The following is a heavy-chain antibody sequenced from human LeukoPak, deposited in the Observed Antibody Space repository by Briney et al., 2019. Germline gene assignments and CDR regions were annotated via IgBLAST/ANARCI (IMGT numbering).Heavy chain of an antibody. CDR3: ASDYCSGDTCYSIDY. CDR1: GFTFSSYA. V-gene: IGHV3-21*01. CDR2: ISRSSSYI. D-gene: IGHD2-15*01. Sequence: PGGSLRLSCAASGFTFSSYAMSWVRRAPGKGLEWVSSISRSSSYIYYADSVKGRFTISRDNAKNSLYLQMNSLRAEDTAVYYCASDYCSGDTCYSIDYWGQGTLVTVSS. J-gene: IGHJ4*02.